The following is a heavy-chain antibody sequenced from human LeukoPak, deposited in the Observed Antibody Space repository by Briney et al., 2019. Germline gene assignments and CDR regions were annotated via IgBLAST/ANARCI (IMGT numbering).Heavy chain of an antibody. CDR2: ISTTSRTK. V-gene: IGHV3-48*03. J-gene: IGHJ4*02. CDR1: GFTFSSSE. Sequence: GGSLRLSCAASGFTFSSSEMNWVRQAPGKGLEWVLYISTTSRTKYYADSVKGRFTISRDNAKSSLYLQMNSLRAEDTAVYYCASRDTTIPPYWGQGTLVTVSS. CDR3: ASRDTTIPPY. D-gene: IGHD5-18*01.